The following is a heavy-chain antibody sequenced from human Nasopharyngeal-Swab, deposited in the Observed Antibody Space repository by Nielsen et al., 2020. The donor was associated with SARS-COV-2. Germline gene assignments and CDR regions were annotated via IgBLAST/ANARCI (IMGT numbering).Heavy chain of an antibody. CDR2: IHADGNT. V-gene: IGHV3-53*01. J-gene: IGHJ2*01. CDR3: ASRGASADPSTRDLPFSRRTFDL. Sequence: GESLEISCAASGFSVSGNTYMSWVRQAPGKGLEWVSTIHADGNTYYADSVRGRFTSSRDNSKNTVSLQMNSLRAEDTAVYYCASRGASADPSTRDLPFSRRTFDLWGRGTLVTVSS. CDR1: GFSVSGNTY. D-gene: IGHD6-13*01.